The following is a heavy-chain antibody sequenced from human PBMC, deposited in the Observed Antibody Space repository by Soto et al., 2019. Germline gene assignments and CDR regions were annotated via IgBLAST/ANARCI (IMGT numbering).Heavy chain of an antibody. CDR2: ISYDGNNK. Sequence: GGSLRLSCAASGFSLSNNGMHWVRQAPGKGLEWVAVISYDGNNKYYADSVKGRFTISRDNSKNTVYLEMNNLRAEDTAMYYCAKGGSGNYLTYYYYYGMDVWGHGTTATVSS. CDR1: GFSLSNNG. D-gene: IGHD3-22*01. CDR3: AKGGSGNYLTYYYYYGMDV. J-gene: IGHJ6*02. V-gene: IGHV3-30*18.